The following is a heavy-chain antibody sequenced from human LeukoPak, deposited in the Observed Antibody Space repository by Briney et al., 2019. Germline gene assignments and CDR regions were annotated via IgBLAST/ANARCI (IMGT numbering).Heavy chain of an antibody. CDR2: ISHDGNNK. CDR1: GFTFSSNV. Sequence: PGRSLRLYCAASGFTFSSNVMHWIRQAAGKGLEWVAAISHDGNNKYYGDFVRGRFIICRDNSKNTLYVQINSLRAGATAVSYCAIASTWVPGEDSSGYYYPYAVDLWGQGTMVIVSS. D-gene: IGHD3-22*01. CDR3: AIASTWVPGEDSSGYYYPYAVDL. V-gene: IGHV3-30-3*01. J-gene: IGHJ3*01.